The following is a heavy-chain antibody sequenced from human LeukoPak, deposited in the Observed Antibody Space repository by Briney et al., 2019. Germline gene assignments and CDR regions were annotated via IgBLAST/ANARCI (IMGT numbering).Heavy chain of an antibody. CDR2: INNDGSYI. CDR1: GFTFSPAW. D-gene: IGHD5-18*01. Sequence: GGSLRLSCAASGFTFSPAWMHWVRQAPGKGLEWVSRINNDGSYINYAESVKGRFTLSRDNTKNTLTLQMNSLRAEDTAFYYCARDLAYSRLDYWGQGMLVTVSS. V-gene: IGHV3-74*01. CDR3: ARDLAYSRLDY. J-gene: IGHJ4*02.